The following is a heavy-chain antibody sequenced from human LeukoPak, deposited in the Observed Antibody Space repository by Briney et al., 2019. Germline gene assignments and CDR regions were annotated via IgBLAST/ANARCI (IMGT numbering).Heavy chain of an antibody. CDR1: GGSFSGYY. CDR3: AREPPPQLDRTYGTDV. J-gene: IGHJ6*02. D-gene: IGHD1-1*01. CDR2: INHSGST. V-gene: IGHV4-34*01. Sequence: PSETLSLTCAVYGGSFSGYYWSWIRQPPGKGLEWIGEINHSGSTNYNPSLKSRVTISVDTSKNQFSLKLSSVTAAETAVYYCAREPPPQLDRTYGTDVWGQGTTVTVSS.